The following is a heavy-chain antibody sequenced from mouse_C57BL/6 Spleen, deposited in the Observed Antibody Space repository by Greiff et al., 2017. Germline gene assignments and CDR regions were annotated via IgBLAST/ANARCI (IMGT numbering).Heavy chain of an antibody. V-gene: IGHV10-1*01. Sequence: DVKLVESGGGLVQPKGSLKLSCAASGFSFNTYAMNWVRQAPGKGLEWVARIRSKSNNYATYYADSVKDRFTISRDDSESMLYLQMNNLKTEDTAMYYCVSQGLYGNYAYYYAMDYWGQGTSVTVSS. CDR2: IRSKSNNYAT. D-gene: IGHD2-10*02. CDR3: VSQGLYGNYAYYYAMDY. CDR1: GFSFNTYA. J-gene: IGHJ4*01.